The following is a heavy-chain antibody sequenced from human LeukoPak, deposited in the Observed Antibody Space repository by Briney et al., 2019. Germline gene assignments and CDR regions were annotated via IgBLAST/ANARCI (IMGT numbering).Heavy chain of an antibody. CDR2: INPSSGGT. D-gene: IGHD4/OR15-4a*01. CDR1: GYTFTDYY. V-gene: IGHV1-2*06. Sequence: ASVKDSCKTSGYTFTDYYMHWVRQAPGQGLEWMGRINPSSGGTNYAQKFQGRVTTTRDTSISTAYMELSRLRSDDTAVYYCARDPSGAINWFDPWGQGTLVTVSS. CDR3: ARDPSGAINWFDP. J-gene: IGHJ5*02.